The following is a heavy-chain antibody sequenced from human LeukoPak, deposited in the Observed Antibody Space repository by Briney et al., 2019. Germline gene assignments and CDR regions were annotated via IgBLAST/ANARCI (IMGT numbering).Heavy chain of an antibody. D-gene: IGHD3-22*01. CDR2: VSGSGGST. Sequence: GGSLRLSCATSGFTFSSYALSWVRKAPGKGLEWVSGVSGSGGSTYYADSVKGRFTISRDNSKNTLYLQMNSLRAEDTAVYYCAKDNEMLGNYYDSSGYYSVDYWGQGTLVTVSS. J-gene: IGHJ4*02. CDR3: AKDNEMLGNYYDSSGYYSVDY. V-gene: IGHV3-23*01. CDR1: GFTFSSYA.